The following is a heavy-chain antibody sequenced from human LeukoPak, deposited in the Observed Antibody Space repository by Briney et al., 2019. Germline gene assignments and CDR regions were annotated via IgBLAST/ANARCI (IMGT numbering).Heavy chain of an antibody. CDR1: GFTFYDYA. CDR2: IRWNSGSI. CDR3: AKDISVGATTSIFDY. J-gene: IGHJ4*02. D-gene: IGHD1-26*01. Sequence: PGGSLRLSCAASGFTFYDYAMHWVRHAPGKGLEWVSGIRWNSGSIGYADSVKSRFTISRDNAKNSLYLQMNSLRAEDTALYYCAKDISVGATTSIFDYWGQGTLVTVSS. V-gene: IGHV3-9*01.